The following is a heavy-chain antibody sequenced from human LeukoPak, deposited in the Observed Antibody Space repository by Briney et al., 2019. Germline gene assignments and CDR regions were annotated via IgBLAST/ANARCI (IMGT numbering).Heavy chain of an antibody. CDR2: ITSSSSYI. CDR3: ARDSDYGDYLHAFDI. D-gene: IGHD4-17*01. J-gene: IGHJ3*02. CDR1: GFSFSSYH. V-gene: IGHV3-21*01. Sequence: PGGSLRLSCAASGFSFSSYHMNWVRQAPGKGLEWVSSITSSSSYIYYADSVKGRFTISRDNSKNTLYLQMNSLRAEDTAVYYCARDSDYGDYLHAFDIWGQGTMVTVSS.